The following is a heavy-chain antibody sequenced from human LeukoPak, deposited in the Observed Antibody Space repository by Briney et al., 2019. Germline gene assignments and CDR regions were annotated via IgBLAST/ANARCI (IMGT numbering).Heavy chain of an antibody. CDR3: ARDSPYYDILTGLANAFDI. V-gene: IGHV4-4*07. Sequence: SETLSLTCTVSGGSISSYYWSWIRQPAGKGLEWIGRIYTSGSTNYNPSLKSRVTMSVDTSKNQFSLKLSSVTAADTAVYYCARDSPYYDILTGLANAFDIWGQGTMVTVSS. D-gene: IGHD3-9*01. J-gene: IGHJ3*02. CDR1: GGSISSYY. CDR2: IYTSGST.